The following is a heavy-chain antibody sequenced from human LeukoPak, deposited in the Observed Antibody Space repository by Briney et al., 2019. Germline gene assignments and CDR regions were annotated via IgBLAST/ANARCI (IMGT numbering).Heavy chain of an antibody. CDR1: GFTFSSYS. D-gene: IGHD3-22*01. V-gene: IGHV3-48*02. Sequence: GGSLRLSCAASGFTFSSYSMNWVRQAPGKGLEWVSYISSSSSTIYYADSVKGRFTISRDNAKNSLYLQMNSLRDEDTAVYYCAGDHYYDSSGYYYDGEDYWGQGTLVTVSS. CDR2: ISSSSSTI. CDR3: AGDHYYDSSGYYYDGEDY. J-gene: IGHJ4*02.